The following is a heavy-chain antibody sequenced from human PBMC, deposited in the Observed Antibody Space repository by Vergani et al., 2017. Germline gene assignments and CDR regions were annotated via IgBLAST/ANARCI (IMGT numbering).Heavy chain of an antibody. Sequence: VQLVESGGGVVQPGRSLRLSCAASGFTFSSYWMSWVRQAPGKGLEWVANIKQDGSEKYYVDSVKGRFTISRDNAKNSLYLQMNSLRAEDTAVYYCARDHEDGITGTIDWFDPWGQGTLVTVSS. V-gene: IGHV3-7*01. CDR2: IKQDGSEK. J-gene: IGHJ5*02. D-gene: IGHD1-7*01. CDR1: GFTFSSYW. CDR3: ARDHEDGITGTIDWFDP.